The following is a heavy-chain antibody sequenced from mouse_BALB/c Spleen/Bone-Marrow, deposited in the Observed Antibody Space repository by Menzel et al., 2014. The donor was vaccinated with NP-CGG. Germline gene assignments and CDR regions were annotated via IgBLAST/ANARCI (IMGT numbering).Heavy chain of an antibody. Sequence: EVKLVESGPELVKPGASVKISCKASGYTFTDYNMHWVKQSHGKSLEWIGYIYPYNGGTGYSQKFKTKATLTVDNSSSPPYMQLRSLTSDYSAVYYCARKDYDSFFDYWGQGTTLTVSS. CDR1: GYTFTDYN. CDR3: ARKDYDSFFDY. J-gene: IGHJ2*01. V-gene: IGHV1S29*02. CDR2: IYPYNGGT. D-gene: IGHD2-4*01.